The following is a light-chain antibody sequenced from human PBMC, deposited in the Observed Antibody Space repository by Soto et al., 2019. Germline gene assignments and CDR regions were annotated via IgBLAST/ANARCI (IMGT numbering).Light chain of an antibody. CDR3: QQYGNSPLLT. J-gene: IGKJ4*01. Sequence: EIVLTQSPAPLPLSQEQGATSSGRPSQSVSNSYLAWYQQKPGQAPRLLISGASSRAAGIPDRFSGSGSGTEFTLTISRLEPEDFAVYYCQQYGNSPLLTFGGGTKVDIK. CDR2: GAS. CDR1: QSVSNSY. V-gene: IGKV3-20*01.